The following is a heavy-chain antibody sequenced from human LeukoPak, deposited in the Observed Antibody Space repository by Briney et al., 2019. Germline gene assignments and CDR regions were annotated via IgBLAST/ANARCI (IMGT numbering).Heavy chain of an antibody. CDR1: GFTFSSYW. CDR2: INSDGSST. D-gene: IGHD5-18*01. Sequence: QPGGSLRLSCSASGFTFSSYWMHWVRQAPGKGLGWVSRINSDGSSTSYADSVKGRFTISRDNAKNTLYLQMNSLRAEDTAVYYCARGGAAMAYYWGQGTLVTVSS. V-gene: IGHV3-74*01. CDR3: ARGGAAMAYY. J-gene: IGHJ4*02.